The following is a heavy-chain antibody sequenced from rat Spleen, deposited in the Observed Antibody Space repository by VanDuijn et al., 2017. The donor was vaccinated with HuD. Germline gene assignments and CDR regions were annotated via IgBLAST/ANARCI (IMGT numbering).Heavy chain of an antibody. Sequence: EVQLVESGGGLVQPGRSLKLSCVASGFTFNNYWMTWIRQAPGKGLEWIASISYDGGTTYYRDSVKGRFTIFRDNAKSSLYLQMDSLRSEDTATYYCARHPTYYGFDGDWFAYWGQGTLVTVSS. D-gene: IGHD1-9*01. CDR2: ISYDGGTT. V-gene: IGHV5-31*01. CDR1: GFTFNNYW. CDR3: ARHPTYYGFDGDWFAY. J-gene: IGHJ3*01.